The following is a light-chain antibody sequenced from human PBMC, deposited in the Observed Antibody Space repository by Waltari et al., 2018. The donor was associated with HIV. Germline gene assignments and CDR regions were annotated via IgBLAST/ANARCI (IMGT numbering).Light chain of an antibody. J-gene: IGKJ1*01. CDR3: QQYGRSPGT. CDR2: GTS. Sequence: EIVLTQSPGPLSLSPGERATLSCRDSQSVSRSYLAWYPQKPGQAPRLLMYGTSSRATGIPERFSGSGSGTDFTLTISRLEPEDFAVYYCQQYGRSPGTFGQGTKVEI. V-gene: IGKV3-20*01. CDR1: QSVSRSY.